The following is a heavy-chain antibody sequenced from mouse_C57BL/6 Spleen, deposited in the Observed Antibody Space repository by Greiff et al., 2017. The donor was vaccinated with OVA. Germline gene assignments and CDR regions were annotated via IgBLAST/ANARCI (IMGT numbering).Heavy chain of an antibody. V-gene: IGHV5-17*01. J-gene: IGHJ4*01. D-gene: IGHD4-1*01. CDR2: ISSGRSTI. CDR3: ARPQTGAYAMDY. CDR1: GFTFSDYG. Sequence: EVKLVESGGGLVKPGGSLKLSCAASGFTFSDYGMHWVRQAPEKGLEWVAYISSGRSTIYYADTVKGRFTISRDNAKNTLFLQMTSLRSDDTAMYYCARPQTGAYAMDYWGQGTSVTVSS.